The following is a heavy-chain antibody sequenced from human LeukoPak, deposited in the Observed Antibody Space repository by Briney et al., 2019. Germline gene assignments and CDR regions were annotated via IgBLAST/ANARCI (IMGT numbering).Heavy chain of an antibody. CDR3: ARGCPHCGGTQGDGFDI. CDR1: GGTFSSYA. CDR2: ISTYNGNT. V-gene: IGHV1-18*01. J-gene: IGHJ3*02. Sequence: GASVKVSCKASGGTFSSYAISWVRQASGQGLEWMGWISTYNGNTNYAQKVQGRVTMTTDTSTSTAYMELRSLRSDDTAVYYCARGCPHCGGTQGDGFDIWGQGTMVTDSS. D-gene: IGHD2-21*01.